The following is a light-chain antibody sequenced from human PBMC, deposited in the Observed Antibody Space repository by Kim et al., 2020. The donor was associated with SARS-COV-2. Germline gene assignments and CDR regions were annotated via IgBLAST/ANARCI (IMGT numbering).Light chain of an antibody. V-gene: IGKV1-39*01. Sequence: LSASVADRVIITCRASQSSGKCLNWYQHKPGKAPKLLFYGASSLQSGVSSGFSGSGSGTEFTLTISSLQPEDIATYYCQQCASTPTFGQGTKLEI. CDR3: QQCASTPT. CDR1: QSSGKC. J-gene: IGKJ1*01. CDR2: GAS.